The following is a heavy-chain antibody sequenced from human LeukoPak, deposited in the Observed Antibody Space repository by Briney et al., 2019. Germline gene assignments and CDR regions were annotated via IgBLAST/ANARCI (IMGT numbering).Heavy chain of an antibody. J-gene: IGHJ3*02. CDR2: ISSGSDYI. V-gene: IGHV3-21*01. CDR1: GFTFNTHM. D-gene: IGHD5-18*01. CDR3: ARSGYSYDFDI. Sequence: GGSLRLSCAASGFTFNTHMMTWVRQAPGEGLGWVSSISSGSDYIYYADSMKGRFTISRDNALNSLYLQMNSLRTEDTAVYYCARSGYSYDFDIWGQGTMVTVSS.